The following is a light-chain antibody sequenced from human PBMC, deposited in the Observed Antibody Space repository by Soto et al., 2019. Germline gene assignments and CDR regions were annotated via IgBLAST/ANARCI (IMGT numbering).Light chain of an antibody. CDR1: SGDIGSYNR. CDR2: EVT. V-gene: IGLV2-14*01. J-gene: IGLJ1*01. CDR3: RSYTNINTRACG. Sequence: QSALTQPASVSGSPGQSITISCTGTSGDIGSYNRVSWYQQHPGKAPKLIIYEVTDRPSGVSNRFSGSKSGNTASLTISRLHAEDEAEYYCRSYTNINTRACGFGTGTQVTVL.